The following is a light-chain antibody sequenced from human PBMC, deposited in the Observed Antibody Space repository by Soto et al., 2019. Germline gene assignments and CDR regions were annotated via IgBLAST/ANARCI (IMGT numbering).Light chain of an antibody. CDR1: SSDVGAYDY. CDR3: SSFAGSNNFPYV. V-gene: IGLV2-8*01. CDR2: EIN. Sequence: QSALTQPPSASGSPGQSVTISCTGTSSDVGAYDYVSWYQQHPGKAPNLMIYEINKRPSGVPDRFSGSRSGNTASLTVSGLQAEDEDDYYCSSFAGSNNFPYVFGPGTKLTVL. J-gene: IGLJ1*01.